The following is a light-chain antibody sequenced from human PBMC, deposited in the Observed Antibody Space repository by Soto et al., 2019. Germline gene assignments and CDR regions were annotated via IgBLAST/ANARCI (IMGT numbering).Light chain of an antibody. CDR3: QQYESLPLT. J-gene: IGKJ5*01. CDR1: QDISNY. V-gene: IGKV1-33*01. Sequence: DIQMTQSPSSLSASVGDRVTITCQASQDISNYLNWYQQKPGKAPKLLIYDASNLETGVPSRFSGRGAGTNFTVTISSLQPEDIATYYCQQYESLPLTFGQGTRL. CDR2: DAS.